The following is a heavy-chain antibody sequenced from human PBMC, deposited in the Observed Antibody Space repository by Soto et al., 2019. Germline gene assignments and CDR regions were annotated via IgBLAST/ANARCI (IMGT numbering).Heavy chain of an antibody. CDR3: TIEGACPGPDFDY. Sequence: XGSLRLSCAASGFTFSDRYMDWVRQAPGKGLEWVGRTKNKANSYTTEYAASVKGRFTISRDYSRDSVYLQMNSLKTDDTAVYYCTIEGACPGPDFDYWGQGTLVTVSS. J-gene: IGHJ4*02. V-gene: IGHV3-72*01. CDR1: GFTFSDRY. CDR2: TKNKANSYTT. D-gene: IGHD3-16*01.